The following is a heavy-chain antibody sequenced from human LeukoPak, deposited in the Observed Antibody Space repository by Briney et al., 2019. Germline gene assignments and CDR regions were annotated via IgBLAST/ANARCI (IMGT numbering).Heavy chain of an antibody. J-gene: IGHJ4*02. CDR2: IYYSGST. D-gene: IGHD3-10*01. Sequence: PSETLSLTCTVSGGSISSSSYYWGWIRQPPGKGLEWIGSIYYSGSTYYNPSLKSRVTISVDTSKNQFSLKLSSVTAADTAVYYCASNYGSGSRIDYWGQGTLVTVSS. CDR3: ASNYGSGSRIDY. V-gene: IGHV4-39*01. CDR1: GGSISSSSYY.